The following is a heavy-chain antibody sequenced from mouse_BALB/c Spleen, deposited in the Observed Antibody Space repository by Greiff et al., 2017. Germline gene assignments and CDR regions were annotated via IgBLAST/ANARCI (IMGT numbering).Heavy chain of an antibody. V-gene: IGHV5-4*02. CDR1: GFTFSDYY. CDR2: ISDGGSYT. Sequence: EVKLVESGGGLVKPGGSLKLSCAASGFTFSDYYMYWVRQTPEKRLEWVATISDGGSYTYYPDSVKGRFTISRDNAKNNLYLQMSSLKSEDTAMYYCAREMITGFAYWGQGTLVTVSA. J-gene: IGHJ3*01. D-gene: IGHD2-4*01. CDR3: AREMITGFAY.